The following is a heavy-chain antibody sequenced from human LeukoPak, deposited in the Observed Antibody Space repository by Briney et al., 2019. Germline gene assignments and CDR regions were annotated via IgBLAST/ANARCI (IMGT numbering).Heavy chain of an antibody. V-gene: IGHV4-4*07. Sequence: SETLSLTCTVSGGSISSYHWSWIRQPAGKGLEWIGRIYTSGSTNYNPSLKSRVTMSVDTSKNQFSLKLSSVTAADTAVYYCARDTPCSGGSCYLVPWFDPWGQGTLVTVSS. J-gene: IGHJ5*02. CDR3: ARDTPCSGGSCYLVPWFDP. CDR2: IYTSGST. D-gene: IGHD2-15*01. CDR1: GGSISSYH.